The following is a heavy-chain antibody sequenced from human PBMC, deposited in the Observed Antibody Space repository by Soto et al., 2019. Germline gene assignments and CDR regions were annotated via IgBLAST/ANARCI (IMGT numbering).Heavy chain of an antibody. V-gene: IGHV1-69*13. D-gene: IGHD6-19*01. J-gene: IGHJ4*02. CDR2: IIPIFGTA. Sequence: SVKVSCKGSGGTFSSYSISWVLQAPGQGLEWMGGIIPIFGTANYAQKFQGRVTITADESTSTAYMELSSLRSEDTAVYYCARSPYSSGWKYYFDYWGQGTLVTVSS. CDR3: ARSPYSSGWKYYFDY. CDR1: GGTFSSYS.